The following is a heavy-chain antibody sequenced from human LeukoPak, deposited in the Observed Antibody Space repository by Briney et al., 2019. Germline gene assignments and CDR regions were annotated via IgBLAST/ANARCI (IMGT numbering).Heavy chain of an antibody. D-gene: IGHD3-16*01. CDR3: AREGGPRVNWFDP. V-gene: IGHV4-59*01. CDR1: GDSIGSYF. J-gene: IGHJ5*02. Sequence: SETLSLTCTVSGDSIGSYFWSWIRQSPGKGLEWIGHIYHSGSTNYNPSLKSRVTISIDTSKNQFSLKLTSVTSADTAVYYCAREGGPRVNWFDPWGQGTLVTVSS. CDR2: IYHSGST.